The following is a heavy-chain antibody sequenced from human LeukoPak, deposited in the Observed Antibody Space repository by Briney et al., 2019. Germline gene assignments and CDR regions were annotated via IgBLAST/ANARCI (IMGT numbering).Heavy chain of an antibody. J-gene: IGHJ1*01. CDR1: EYTHPELS. D-gene: IGHD3-22*01. V-gene: IGHV1-24*01. CDR2: FDPEDGET. Sequence: ASVKVSCKVSEYTHPELSIHWVRQAPGKGLEWMGGFDPEDGETIYAQKFQGRVTMTEDTSTDTAYMELSSLRSEDTAMYYCATVSYYYDSSGYQGYFQHWGQGTLVTVSS. CDR3: ATVSYYYDSSGYQGYFQH.